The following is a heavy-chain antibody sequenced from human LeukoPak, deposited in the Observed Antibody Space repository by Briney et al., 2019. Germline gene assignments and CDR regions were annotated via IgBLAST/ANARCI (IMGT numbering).Heavy chain of an antibody. CDR2: LYHSVTT. D-gene: IGHD2-2*01. V-gene: IGHV4-38-2*02. CDR3: AREVILPAATAYLDL. CDR1: GYSISRGYY. Sequence: SETLSLTCTVSGYSISRGYYWGWIRQPPGMGLEWIGSLYHSVTTYYNASLKSRVTMSVDTSKNQFSLNLDSVTAADTAIYYCAREVILPAATAYLDLWGRGPLVTVSS. J-gene: IGHJ2*01.